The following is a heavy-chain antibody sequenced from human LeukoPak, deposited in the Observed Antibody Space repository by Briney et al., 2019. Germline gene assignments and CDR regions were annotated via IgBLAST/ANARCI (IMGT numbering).Heavy chain of an antibody. CDR3: ARPSSRQWLAPFDY. CDR1: GGSISSYY. Sequence: SETLSLTCTVSGGSISSYYWSWIRQPPGKGLEWIGYIYYSGSTNYNPSLKSRVTISVDTSKNQFSLKLSSVTAADTAVYYCARPSSRQWLAPFDYWGQGTLVTVSS. J-gene: IGHJ4*02. CDR2: IYYSGST. D-gene: IGHD6-19*01. V-gene: IGHV4-59*08.